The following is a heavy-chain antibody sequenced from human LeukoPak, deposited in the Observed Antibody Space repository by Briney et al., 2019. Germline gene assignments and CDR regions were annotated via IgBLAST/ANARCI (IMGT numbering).Heavy chain of an antibody. D-gene: IGHD6-19*01. CDR2: IRNKANTYTT. J-gene: IGHJ5*02. V-gene: IGHV3-72*01. CDR1: GGSISSYY. CDR3: ARGRLAVSWFDP. Sequence: LSLTCTVSGGSISSYYWSWLRQPAGKGLEWVGRIRNKANTYTTEYAASVKGRFTVSRDDSKNSLYLQMNSLKTEDTAVYYCARGRLAVSWFDPWGQGTLVTVSS.